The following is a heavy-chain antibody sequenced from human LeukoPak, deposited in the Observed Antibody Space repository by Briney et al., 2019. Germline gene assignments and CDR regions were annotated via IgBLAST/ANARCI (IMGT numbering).Heavy chain of an antibody. J-gene: IGHJ4*02. CDR3: AKGDGFYRDSSSYYYYFDY. Sequence: PGGSLRLSCAASGFTFSSYAMSWVRQAPGKGLEWVSAISGSGGSTYYADSVKGRFTISRDNSKNTLYLQMNSLRAEDTAVYYCAKGDGFYRDSSSYYYYFDYWGQGTLVTVSS. D-gene: IGHD3-22*01. CDR2: ISGSGGST. CDR1: GFTFSSYA. V-gene: IGHV3-23*01.